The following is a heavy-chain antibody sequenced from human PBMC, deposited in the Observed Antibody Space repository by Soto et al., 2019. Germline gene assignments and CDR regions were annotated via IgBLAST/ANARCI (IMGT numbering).Heavy chain of an antibody. CDR2: IKSKRSGGTI. J-gene: IGHJ5*02. Sequence: GGSLRLSCAVSGFSFIDAWMTWVRQAPGKGPEFVGRIKSKRSGGTIDYAAPVKGRFTISRDDSKDTVYLQLNSPQSDDTAVYYCSPADFYTLFDPWGQGTLVTVSS. D-gene: IGHD3-3*01. CDR1: GFSFIDAW. V-gene: IGHV3-15*01. CDR3: SPADFYTLFDP.